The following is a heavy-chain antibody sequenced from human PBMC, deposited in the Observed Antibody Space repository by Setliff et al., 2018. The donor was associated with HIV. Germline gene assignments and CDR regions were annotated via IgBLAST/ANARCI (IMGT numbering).Heavy chain of an antibody. V-gene: IGHV4-59*08. CDR3: ARYTSKVDWFDP. Sequence: SETLSLTCTVSGVSGGSISSHYWNWIRQPPGKGLEWIGYIYYTGTTKNNPSLKSRVTMSIDTSKTQFYLKLRSVTASDTAVYYCARYTSKVDWFDPWGQGTLVTVSS. D-gene: IGHD2-2*02. J-gene: IGHJ5*02. CDR2: IYYTGTT. CDR1: GGSISSHY.